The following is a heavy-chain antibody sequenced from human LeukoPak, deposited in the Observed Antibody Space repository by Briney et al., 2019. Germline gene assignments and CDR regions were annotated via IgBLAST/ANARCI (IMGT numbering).Heavy chain of an antibody. CDR1: GDSLRSSNW. CDR2: IYHSGTT. D-gene: IGHD2-2*01. CDR3: ANKVYCSTTSCYHAGF. J-gene: IGHJ4*02. Sequence: PSETLSLTCAVSGDSLRSSNWWSWVRQPPGKGLEWIGEIYHSGTTNYNPSLKSRVTISMDTSKNQFSLNLRSVTAADTAVYYCANKVYCSTTSCYHAGFWGQGTLVTVSS. V-gene: IGHV4-4*02.